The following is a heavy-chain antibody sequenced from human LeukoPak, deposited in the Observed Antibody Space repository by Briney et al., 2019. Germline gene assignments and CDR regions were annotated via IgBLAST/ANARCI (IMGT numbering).Heavy chain of an antibody. Sequence: SETLSLTCTVSGGSISSYYWSWIRQPPGKGLEWIGYSHYSGSIKYNPSLKSRVTISVHTSKSQVSLTLISVTAADTAVYYCARTCYYGSGNWFDPWGQGTLVAVSS. CDR1: GGSISSYY. V-gene: IGHV4-59*01. J-gene: IGHJ5*02. D-gene: IGHD3-10*01. CDR2: SHYSGSI. CDR3: ARTCYYGSGNWFDP.